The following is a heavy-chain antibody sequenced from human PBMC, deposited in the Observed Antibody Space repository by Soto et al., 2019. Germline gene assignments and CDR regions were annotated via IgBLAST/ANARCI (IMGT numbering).Heavy chain of an antibody. V-gene: IGHV3-23*01. J-gene: IGHJ6*03. CDR2: ISGSGGST. Sequence: GGSLRLSCAASGFTFSSYAMSWVRQAPGKGLEWVSAISGSGGSTYYADSVKGRFTISRDNSKNTLYLQMNSLRAEDTAVYYCAKAGQLVPYYYYMDVWGKGTTVTVSS. CDR3: AKAGQLVPYYYYMDV. CDR1: GFTFSSYA. D-gene: IGHD6-6*01.